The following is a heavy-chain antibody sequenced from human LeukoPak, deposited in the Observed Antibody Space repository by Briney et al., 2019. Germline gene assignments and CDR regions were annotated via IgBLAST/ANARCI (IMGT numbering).Heavy chain of an antibody. CDR2: ISSSGSTI. CDR3: AELGITMIGGV. V-gene: IGHV3-11*04. CDR1: GFTFSDCY. D-gene: IGHD3-10*02. Sequence: AGGSLRLSCGASGFTFSDCYMSWIRLAPGKGLEWVSYISSSGSTIYYADSVKGRFTISRDNAKNSLYLQMNSLRAEDTAVYYCAELGITMIGGVWGKGTTVTISS. J-gene: IGHJ6*04.